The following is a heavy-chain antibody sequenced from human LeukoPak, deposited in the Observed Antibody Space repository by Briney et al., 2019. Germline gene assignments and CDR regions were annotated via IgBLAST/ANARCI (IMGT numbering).Heavy chain of an antibody. CDR3: ARLYSGTRPPDY. CDR2: IHDSGRT. J-gene: IGHJ4*02. V-gene: IGHV4-39*01. D-gene: IGHD3-10*01. Sequence: SETLSLTCGVSGGSISSTTYYWGWIRQPPGKGLEWIGSIHDSGRTYHNPSLRSRVTISVDTSKDQFSLKLNSMTAADTAVYYCARLYSGTRPPDYWGQGTLVTVSS. CDR1: GGSISSTTYY.